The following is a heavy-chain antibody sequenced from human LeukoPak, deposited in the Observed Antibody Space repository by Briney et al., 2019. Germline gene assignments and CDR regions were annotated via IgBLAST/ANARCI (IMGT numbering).Heavy chain of an antibody. V-gene: IGHV3-66*01. CDR1: GFTFSDYY. CDR2: IYSGGST. D-gene: IGHD5-18*01. Sequence: PGGSLRLSCAASGFTFSDYYMSWIRQAPGKGLEWVSVIYSGGSTYYADSVKGRFTISRDNSKNTLYLQMNSLRAEDTAVYYCARDGYSYGPSAFDIWGQGTMVTVSS. CDR3: ARDGYSYGPSAFDI. J-gene: IGHJ3*02.